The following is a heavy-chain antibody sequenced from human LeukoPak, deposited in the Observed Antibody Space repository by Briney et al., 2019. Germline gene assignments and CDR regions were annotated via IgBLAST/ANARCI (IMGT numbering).Heavy chain of an antibody. V-gene: IGHV3-21*01. J-gene: IGHJ4*02. CDR2: ISSGGRYV. Sequence: GGSLRLSCAASGFSFSTYSMNWVRQAPGKGLEWVSSISSGGRYVYYADSVKGRFTISRDNAKNSLYLQMNSLRAEDTAVYYCTRDVRDEYSSGWYPIGYWGQGTLVTVSS. CDR1: GFSFSTYS. CDR3: TRDVRDEYSSGWYPIGY. D-gene: IGHD6-19*01.